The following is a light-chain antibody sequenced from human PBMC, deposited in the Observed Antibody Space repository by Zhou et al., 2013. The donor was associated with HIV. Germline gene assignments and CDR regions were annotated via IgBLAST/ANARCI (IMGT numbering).Light chain of an antibody. CDR3: QQYNRWPPLT. CDR1: QSVSSGY. V-gene: IGKV3-20*01. Sequence: IVLTQSPGTLSLSLGERATFSCRASQSVSSGYLAWYQQKPGQAPRLLIYGASSRATGISDRFSGSGSGTEFTLSIANLQSEDVAVYYCQQYNRWPPLTFGGGTQVEIK. J-gene: IGKJ4*01. CDR2: GAS.